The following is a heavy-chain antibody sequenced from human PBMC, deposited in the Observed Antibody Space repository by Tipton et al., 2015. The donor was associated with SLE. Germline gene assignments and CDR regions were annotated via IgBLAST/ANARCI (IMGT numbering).Heavy chain of an antibody. V-gene: IGHV3-74*01. J-gene: IGHJ4*02. D-gene: IGHD6-25*01. Sequence: GSLRLSCAASGFTFSSYGMHWVRQAPGKGLVWVSRISADEGYTVYADSVKGRFTISRDNTKNTLYLQMNSLRAEDTAVYYCARFSGGRIDYWGQGTLVTVSS. CDR1: GFTFSSYG. CDR3: ARFSGGRIDY. CDR2: ISADEGYT.